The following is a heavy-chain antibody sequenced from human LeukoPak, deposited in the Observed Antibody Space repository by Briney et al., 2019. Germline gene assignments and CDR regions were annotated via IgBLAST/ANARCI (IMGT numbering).Heavy chain of an antibody. CDR3: AKGHGWEASYYYYYMDV. Sequence: GGSLRLSCVASGFTFSSHAMNWVRQAPGKGLEWVSAISGSGGSTYYADSVKGRFTISRDNSKNTLYLKMNSLRAEDTAVYYCAKGHGWEASYYYYYMDVWGKGTTVTISS. J-gene: IGHJ6*03. V-gene: IGHV3-23*01. CDR1: GFTFSSHA. D-gene: IGHD1-26*01. CDR2: ISGSGGST.